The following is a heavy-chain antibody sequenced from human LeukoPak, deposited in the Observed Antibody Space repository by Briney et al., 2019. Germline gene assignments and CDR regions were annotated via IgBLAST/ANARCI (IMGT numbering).Heavy chain of an antibody. Sequence: ASVKVSCKASGYTFTSYYMHWVRQAPGQGLEWMGIINPSGGSTSYAQKFQGRVTMTRDMSTSTVYMELSSLRSEDTAVYYCARDQMPGRGGDYDYVWGSYRFPGIRYYYYYYMDVWGKGTTVTVSS. CDR2: INPSGGST. CDR1: GYTFTSYY. CDR3: ARDQMPGRGGDYDYVWGSYRFPGIRYYYYYYMDV. J-gene: IGHJ6*03. D-gene: IGHD3-16*02. V-gene: IGHV1-46*01.